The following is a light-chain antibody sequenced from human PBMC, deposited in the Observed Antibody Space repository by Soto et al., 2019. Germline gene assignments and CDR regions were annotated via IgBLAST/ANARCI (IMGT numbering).Light chain of an antibody. CDR1: QGIGST. CDR2: DAS. CDR3: QRYNNWPLT. Sequence: EIMLTQSPATLSLSPGEGATLSCRASQGIGSTLSWYQHKPGQTPRLLIYDASTRATGVPARFSGSGSGTEFTLTINSLQSEDFAVYYCQRYNNWPLTFGGGTKVDIK. V-gene: IGKV3-15*01. J-gene: IGKJ4*01.